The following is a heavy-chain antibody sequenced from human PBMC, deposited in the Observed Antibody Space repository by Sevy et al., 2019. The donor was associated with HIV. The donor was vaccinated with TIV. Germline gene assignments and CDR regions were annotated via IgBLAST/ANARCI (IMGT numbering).Heavy chain of an antibody. J-gene: IGHJ5*02. Sequence: ASVKVSCKTSGGIFSNYVMHWVRQAPGQGLEWMGGFIPIFGKTKYAQKFQGRVTLTADESTGTAYMELSSLTSEDTAVYFCVRGNQGVPAAIHDWFDPWGQGTLVTVSS. V-gene: IGHV1-69*13. CDR2: FIPIFGKT. D-gene: IGHD2-2*01. CDR3: VRGNQGVPAAIHDWFDP. CDR1: GGIFSNYV.